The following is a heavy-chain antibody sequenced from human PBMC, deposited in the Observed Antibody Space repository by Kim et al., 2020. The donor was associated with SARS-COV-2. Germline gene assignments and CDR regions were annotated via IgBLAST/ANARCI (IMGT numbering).Heavy chain of an antibody. CDR3: ARGRVRGAQSAFDY. D-gene: IGHD3-10*01. Sequence: SETLSLTCAVYGGSFSGYYWSWIRQPPGKGLEWIGEINHSGSTNYNPSLKSRVTISVDTSKNQFSLKLSSVTAADTAVYYCARGRVRGAQSAFDYWGQGTLVTVSS. CDR2: INHSGST. V-gene: IGHV4-34*01. J-gene: IGHJ4*02. CDR1: GGSFSGYY.